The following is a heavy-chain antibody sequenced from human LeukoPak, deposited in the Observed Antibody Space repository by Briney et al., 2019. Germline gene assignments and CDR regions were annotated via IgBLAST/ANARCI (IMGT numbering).Heavy chain of an antibody. V-gene: IGHV3-15*01. CDR3: TTDPLTPVYYYDSSGTNDY. Sequence: GGSLRLSCAASGFTFSNAWMSWVRQAPGKGLEWVGRIKSKTDGGTTDYAAPVKGRFTISRDDSKNTLYLQMNSLKTEDTAVYYCTTDPLTPVYYYDSSGTNDYWGQGTLVTVSS. CDR1: GFTFSNAW. CDR2: IKSKTDGGTT. J-gene: IGHJ4*02. D-gene: IGHD3-22*01.